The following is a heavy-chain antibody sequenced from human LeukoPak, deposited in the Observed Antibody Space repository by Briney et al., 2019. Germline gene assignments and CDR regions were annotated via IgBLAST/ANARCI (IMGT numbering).Heavy chain of an antibody. CDR1: GGSISSYY. V-gene: IGHV4-59*01. J-gene: IGHJ6*02. Sequence: SETLSLTCTVSGGSISSYYLSWIRQPPGKGLECIGYIYYSGSTNYNPSLKSRVTISADTSKSQFSLKLSSVTAADTAVYYCARVGYYYYGMDVWGQGTTVTVSS. CDR2: IYYSGST. CDR3: ARVGYYYYGMDV.